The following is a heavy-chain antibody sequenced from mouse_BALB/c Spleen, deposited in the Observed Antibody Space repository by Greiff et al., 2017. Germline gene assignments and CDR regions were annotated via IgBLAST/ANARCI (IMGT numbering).Heavy chain of an antibody. CDR1: GFAFSSYD. Sequence: EVMLVESGGGLVQPGGSRKLSCAASGFAFSSYDMSWVRQTPEKRLEWVAYISSGGGSTYYPDTVKGRFTISRDNAKNTLYLQMSSLKSEDTAMYYCARDYYGSSYPFAYWGQGTLVTVSA. CDR3: ARDYYGSSYPFAY. V-gene: IGHV5-12-1*01. D-gene: IGHD1-1*01. CDR2: ISSGGGST. J-gene: IGHJ3*01.